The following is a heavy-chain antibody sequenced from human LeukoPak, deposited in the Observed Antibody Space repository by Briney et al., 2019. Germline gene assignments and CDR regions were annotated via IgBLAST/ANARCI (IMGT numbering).Heavy chain of an antibody. V-gene: IGHV1-8*01. CDR3: ARTAVRITMIVVVTRPGSFDY. D-gene: IGHD3-22*01. CDR1: GYTFTSYD. Sequence: GASVKVSSKASGYTFTSYDINWVRQATGQGLEWMGWMNPNSGNTGYAQKFQGRVTMTRNTSISTAYMELSSLRSEDTAVYYCARTAVRITMIVVVTRPGSFDYWGQGTLVTVSS. J-gene: IGHJ4*02. CDR2: MNPNSGNT.